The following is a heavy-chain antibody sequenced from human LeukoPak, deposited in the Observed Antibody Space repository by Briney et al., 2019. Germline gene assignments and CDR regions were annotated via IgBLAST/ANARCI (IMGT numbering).Heavy chain of an antibody. J-gene: IGHJ4*02. V-gene: IGHV3-30*04. D-gene: IGHD6-13*01. Sequence: GGSLRLSCAASGFTFSSYAMHWVRQAPGKGLEWVAVISYDGSNKYYADSVKGRFTISRDNSKNTLYLQMNSLRAEDTAVYYCAKDPGAAAAPHYFDYWGQGTLVTVSS. CDR1: GFTFSSYA. CDR2: ISYDGSNK. CDR3: AKDPGAAAAPHYFDY.